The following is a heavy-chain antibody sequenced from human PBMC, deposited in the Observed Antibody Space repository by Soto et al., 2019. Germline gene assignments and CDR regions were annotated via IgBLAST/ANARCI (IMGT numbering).Heavy chain of an antibody. CDR1: GFSLSTSGMR. J-gene: IGHJ3*02. V-gene: IGHV2-70*04. Sequence: SGPTVVNPTQTLTLTCTFSGFSLSTSGMRVSWIRQPPGKALEWLARIDWDDDKFYSTSLKTRLTISKDTSKNQVVLTMTNMDPVDTATYYCARMYLARFYDSSGYYDPDAFDIWGQGTMVTVSS. CDR2: IDWDDDK. CDR3: ARMYLARFYDSSGYYDPDAFDI. D-gene: IGHD3-22*01.